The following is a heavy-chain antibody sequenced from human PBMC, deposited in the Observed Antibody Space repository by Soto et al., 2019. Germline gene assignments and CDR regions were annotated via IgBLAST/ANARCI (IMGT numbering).Heavy chain of an antibody. V-gene: IGHV3-53*01. CDR3: ARGVVYSDSSGYYTPAEYLQH. CDR2: IYSGGST. J-gene: IGHJ1*01. D-gene: IGHD3-22*01. CDR1: GFTVSSNY. Sequence: PGGSLRLSCAASGFTVSSNYMSWVRQAPGKGLEWVSVIYSGGSTYYADSVKGRFTISRDNSKNTLYLQMNSLRAEDTAVYYCARGVVYSDSSGYYTPAEYLQHWGQGTLVTVYS.